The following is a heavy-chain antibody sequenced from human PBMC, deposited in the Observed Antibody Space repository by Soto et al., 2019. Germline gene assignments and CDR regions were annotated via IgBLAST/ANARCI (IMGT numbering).Heavy chain of an antibody. CDR2: IKQDGSEE. Sequence: PGLSLRLSCAASGFTFSDYSVSWVRQSPGTRLEGVANIKQDGSEEDYVDSVKGRLTISRDNAKNSLYLQMNSLRAEDTAVYYSASVDEDSRSPTHYGGFDFWGK. CDR1: GFTFSDYS. D-gene: IGHD4-17*01. J-gene: IGHJ3*01. V-gene: IGHV3-7*01. CDR3: ASVDEDSRSPTHYGGFDF.